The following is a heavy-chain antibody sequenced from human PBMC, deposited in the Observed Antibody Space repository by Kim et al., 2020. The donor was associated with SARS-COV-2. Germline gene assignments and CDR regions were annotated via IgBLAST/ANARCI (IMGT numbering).Heavy chain of an antibody. D-gene: IGHD1-1*01. V-gene: IGHV4-34*01. Sequence: PSLKSRVNISVDTSNNQFSLKLGSVTAADTAVYYCAARNWNDVEVAWFDPWGQGTLVTVSS. J-gene: IGHJ5*02. CDR3: AARNWNDVEVAWFDP.